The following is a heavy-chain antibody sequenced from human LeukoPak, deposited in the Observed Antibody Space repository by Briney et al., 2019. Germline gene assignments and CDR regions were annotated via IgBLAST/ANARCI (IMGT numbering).Heavy chain of an antibody. CDR3: ASPTIFGVVIYY. CDR2: ISSSSTI. CDR1: GFTFSSYS. Sequence: QPGGSLRLSCAASGFTFSSYSMNWLPPAPGKGLEWVSYISSSSTIYYADSLKGRFTISRDNAKNSLYLQMNSLRAEDTAVYYCASPTIFGVVIYYWGQGTLVTVPS. V-gene: IGHV3-48*01. D-gene: IGHD3-3*01. J-gene: IGHJ4*02.